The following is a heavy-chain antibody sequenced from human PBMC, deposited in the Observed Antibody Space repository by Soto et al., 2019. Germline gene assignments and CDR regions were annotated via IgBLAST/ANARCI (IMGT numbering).Heavy chain of an antibody. Sequence: GASVKVSCKASGYTFTSYAMHWVRQAPGQRLEWMGWINAGNGNTKYSQKFQGRVTITRDTSASTAYMELSSLRSEDTAVYYCATTSAYDFWSGSPYNWFDPWGQGTLVTVS. V-gene: IGHV1-3*01. J-gene: IGHJ5*02. CDR3: ATTSAYDFWSGSPYNWFDP. CDR2: INAGNGNT. D-gene: IGHD3-3*01. CDR1: GYTFTSYA.